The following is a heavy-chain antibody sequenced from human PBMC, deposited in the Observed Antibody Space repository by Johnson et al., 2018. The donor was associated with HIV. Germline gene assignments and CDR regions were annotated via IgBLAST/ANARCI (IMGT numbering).Heavy chain of an antibody. Sequence: VQLVESGGGLVQPGGSLILSCAASGFTFSSYAMHWVRQAPGKGLEWVSTIYSGGNRYYADSVKGRFTVSRDNSENTLYLQMNSLRAEDTAVYYCARAYYDSGSQLEAFDIWGQGTMVTVSS. CDR1: GFTFSSYA. J-gene: IGHJ3*02. D-gene: IGHD1-26*01. V-gene: IGHV3-66*01. CDR3: ARAYYDSGSQLEAFDI. CDR2: IYSGGNR.